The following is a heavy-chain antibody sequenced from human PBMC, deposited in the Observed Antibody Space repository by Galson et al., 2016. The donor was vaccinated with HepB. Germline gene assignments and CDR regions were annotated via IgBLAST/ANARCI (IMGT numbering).Heavy chain of an antibody. D-gene: IGHD6-13*01. J-gene: IGHJ3*02. CDR2: TYYRSKWYN. V-gene: IGHV6-1*01. Sequence: CAISGDSVSSNSATWNWIRQSPSRGLEWLGRTYYRSKWYNDYAVSVKSRITINPDTSKNQFSLQLNSVTPEDTAVYYCARAIDIAVAGSNVFDIWGQGTMVTVS. CDR1: GDSVSSNSAT. CDR3: ARAIDIAVAGSNVFDI.